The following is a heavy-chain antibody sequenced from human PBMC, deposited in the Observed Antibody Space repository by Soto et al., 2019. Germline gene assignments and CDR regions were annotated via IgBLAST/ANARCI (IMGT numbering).Heavy chain of an antibody. D-gene: IGHD1-26*01. J-gene: IGHJ4*02. V-gene: IGHV4-31*03. Sequence: QVQLQESGPRLVEASQTLSLTCSVSNASITSSGYYWSWVRQPPGKRLEWIGYIYHSGSTFYSPSHQSRLTMSVDTSKNQFSLTLRSVTAADTAVYHYARMSGTYYVPDYWGQGTLVTVSS. CDR2: IYHSGST. CDR1: NASITSSGYY. CDR3: ARMSGTYYVPDY.